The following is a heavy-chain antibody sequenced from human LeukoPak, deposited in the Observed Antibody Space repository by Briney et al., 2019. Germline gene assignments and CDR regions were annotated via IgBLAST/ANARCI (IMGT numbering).Heavy chain of an antibody. D-gene: IGHD4-11*01. CDR3: ARVATVTRSYYYYAMDV. J-gene: IGHJ6*02. CDR1: GYTFTSDG. Sequence: ASVKVSCKAAGYTFTSDGISWVRQAPGQGREWMVWISAYNGNTNYAQKLQGRVTMTTDTSTSTAYMELRSMPSDDTAVYYCARVATVTRSYYYYAMDVWGQGTKVTVSS. V-gene: IGHV1-18*01. CDR2: ISAYNGNT.